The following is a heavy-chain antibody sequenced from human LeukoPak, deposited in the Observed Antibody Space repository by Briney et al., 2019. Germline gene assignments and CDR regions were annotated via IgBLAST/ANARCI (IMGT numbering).Heavy chain of an antibody. CDR3: AKDTVRTGTTFDY. D-gene: IGHD1-1*01. CDR1: GFTFSSYG. CDR2: ISYDGSNK. V-gene: IGHV3-30*18. Sequence: GGSLRLSCEASGFTFSSYGMHWVRQAPGKGLEWVAVISYDGSNKYYADSVKGRFTISRDNSKNTLYLQMNSLRAEDTAVYYCAKDTVRTGTTFDYWGQGTLVTVSS. J-gene: IGHJ4*02.